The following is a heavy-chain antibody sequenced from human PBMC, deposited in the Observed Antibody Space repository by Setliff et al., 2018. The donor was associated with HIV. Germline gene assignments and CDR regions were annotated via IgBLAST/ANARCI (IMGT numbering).Heavy chain of an antibody. Sequence: ASVKVSCKSSGYTFTDYYIHWVRLAPGQGLEWMGWINPNNGGTSYAQKFQGRVTMTRDTSISTAYMELSRLTSDDTAVYYCANKRVDRWFGPWGQGTLVTVSS. CDR1: GYTFTDYY. J-gene: IGHJ5*02. D-gene: IGHD5-12*01. V-gene: IGHV1-2*02. CDR2: INPNNGGT. CDR3: ANKRVDRWFGP.